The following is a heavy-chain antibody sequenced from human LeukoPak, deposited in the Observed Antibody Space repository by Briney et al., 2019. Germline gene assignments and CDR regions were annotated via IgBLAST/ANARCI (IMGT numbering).Heavy chain of an antibody. CDR2: IHPRSGDT. Sequence: GASVKVSRKASGYSFTAFYIHWVRQAPGQGLEWMGWIHPRSGDTRYAQKFQGRVTMARDTSISTVYMDLSSLGSDDTAVYYCARDGEYGTGSYYRGSFDYWGQGILVTVSS. D-gene: IGHD3-10*01. V-gene: IGHV1-2*02. J-gene: IGHJ4*02. CDR3: ARDGEYGTGSYYRGSFDY. CDR1: GYSFTAFY.